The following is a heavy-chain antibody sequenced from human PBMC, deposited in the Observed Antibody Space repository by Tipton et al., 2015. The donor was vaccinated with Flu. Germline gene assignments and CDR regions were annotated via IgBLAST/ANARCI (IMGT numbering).Heavy chain of an antibody. CDR3: ARDLRGYSGYTGGDAFDM. D-gene: IGHD5-12*01. J-gene: IGHJ3*02. CDR1: GGSISTSY. V-gene: IGHV4-4*07. CDR2: ISTRGST. Sequence: TLSLTCTVAGGSISTSYWSWIRQPAGKGLEWIGRISTRGSTNYNASLESRVTLSRDTSKNHIPLRLRSATAADTALYYCARDLRGYSGYTGGDAFDMWGRGIMVFVSS.